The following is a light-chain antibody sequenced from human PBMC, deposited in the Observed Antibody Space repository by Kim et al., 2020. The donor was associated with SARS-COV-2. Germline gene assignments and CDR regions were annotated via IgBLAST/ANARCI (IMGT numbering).Light chain of an antibody. Sequence: VAPGQTVTITCSGDKLGDQNASWYKQKAGESPVVVIYQGTKRPSGIPELSSGSNCGNTATLTISGAQAVDEADYYCQAWDSSAAWVFGGGTQLTVL. CDR2: QGT. CDR1: KLGDQN. V-gene: IGLV3-1*01. J-gene: IGLJ3*02. CDR3: QAWDSSAAWV.